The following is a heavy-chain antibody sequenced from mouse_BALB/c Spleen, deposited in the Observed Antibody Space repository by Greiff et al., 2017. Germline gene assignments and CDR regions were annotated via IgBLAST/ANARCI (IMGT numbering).Heavy chain of an antibody. D-gene: IGHD2-3*01. CDR1: GYTFTSYV. CDR3: ARDDGYYGYYAMDY. V-gene: IGHV1-14*01. Sequence: VQLQQPGAELVRPGASVKLSCKASGYTFTSYVMHWVKQKPGQGLEWIGYINPYNDGTKYNEKFKGKATLTSDKSSSTAYMELSSLTSEDSAVYYCARDDGYYGYYAMDYWGQGTSVTVSS. J-gene: IGHJ4*01. CDR2: INPYNDGT.